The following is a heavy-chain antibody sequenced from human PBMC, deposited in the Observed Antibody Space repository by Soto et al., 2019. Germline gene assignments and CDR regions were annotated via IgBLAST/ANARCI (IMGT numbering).Heavy chain of an antibody. Sequence: GGSLRLSCAASGFTFSSYGMHWVRQAPGKGLEWVAVIWYDGSNKYYADSVKGRFTISRDNSKNTLYLQMNSLRAEDTAVYYCARDESGARISAEYFQHWGQGTLVTVSS. CDR3: ARDESGARISAEYFQH. CDR2: IWYDGSNK. CDR1: GFTFSSYG. J-gene: IGHJ1*01. V-gene: IGHV3-33*01.